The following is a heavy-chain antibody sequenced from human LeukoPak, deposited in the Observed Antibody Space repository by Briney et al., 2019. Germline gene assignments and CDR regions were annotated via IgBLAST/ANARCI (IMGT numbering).Heavy chain of an antibody. D-gene: IGHD3/OR15-3a*01. Sequence: GGSLRLSCAASRFTLSDYYMSWFRLAPGKGREWVSYSSSSGSTIYYADSVKGRFAISRDNAKNSLYLQMNSLRAEDTAVYYCARRRDFIDYWGQGTLVTVSS. CDR1: RFTLSDYY. CDR3: ARRRDFIDY. CDR2: SSSSGSTI. J-gene: IGHJ4*02. V-gene: IGHV3-11*01.